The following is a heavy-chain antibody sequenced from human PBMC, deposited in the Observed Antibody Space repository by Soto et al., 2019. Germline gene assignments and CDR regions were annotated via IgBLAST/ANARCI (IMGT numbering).Heavy chain of an antibody. J-gene: IGHJ5*02. D-gene: IGHD2-8*01. Sequence: PGGSLRLSCAASRFTFSSYWMHWVRQAPGKGLVWVARINSDGSDTGYADSVKGRFTISRDNAKNTLYLQMNSLRAEDTAVYYCAREGMGFSNLFAPPGRGSLVIVSS. V-gene: IGHV3-74*01. CDR1: RFTFSSYW. CDR2: INSDGSDT. CDR3: AREGMGFSNLFAP.